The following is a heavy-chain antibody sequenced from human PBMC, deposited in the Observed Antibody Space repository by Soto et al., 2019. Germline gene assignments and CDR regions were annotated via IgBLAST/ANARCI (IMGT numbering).Heavy chain of an antibody. J-gene: IGHJ4*02. D-gene: IGHD3-3*02. CDR2: IYYTGKT. V-gene: IGHV4-30-4*01. CDR1: GDYIHVGGYY. CDR3: ARDFTSIANCSYF. Sequence: PSETMSLTCSVSGDYIHVGGYYWTWIRQRPGKGLEWMGYIYYTGKTYYNPSLESRLTMSVDRSKNQFSLRLTSVTAADTAVYLWARDFTSIANCSYFWGQGRLITVSS.